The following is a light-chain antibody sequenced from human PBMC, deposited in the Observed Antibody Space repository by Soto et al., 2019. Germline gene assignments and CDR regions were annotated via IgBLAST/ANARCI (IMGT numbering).Light chain of an antibody. V-gene: IGKV3-20*01. J-gene: IGKJ2*02. Sequence: EIVVTQSPGTLSLSPGERATLSCRASQRVSSSYLAWYRQKPGQAPRLLIYGASSRATGIPDRVSGSGSGTDLTLTISRLEPEDFAVYYCQQYGSSPCTFGQGTKLEIK. CDR3: QQYGSSPCT. CDR2: GAS. CDR1: QRVSSSY.